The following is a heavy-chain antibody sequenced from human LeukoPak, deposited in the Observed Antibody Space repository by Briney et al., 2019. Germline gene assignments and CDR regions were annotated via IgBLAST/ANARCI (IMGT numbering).Heavy chain of an antibody. CDR2: IYSGGST. D-gene: IGHD3-10*02. J-gene: IGHJ4*02. Sequence: GGSLRLSCAASGFTVSSNYMSWVRQAPGKGLEWVSVIYSGGSTYYADSVKGRFTISGDNSKNTLYLQMNSLRAEDTAVYYCASHYYVSYFDYWGQGTLVTVSS. V-gene: IGHV3-53*01. CDR1: GFTVSSNY. CDR3: ASHYYVSYFDY.